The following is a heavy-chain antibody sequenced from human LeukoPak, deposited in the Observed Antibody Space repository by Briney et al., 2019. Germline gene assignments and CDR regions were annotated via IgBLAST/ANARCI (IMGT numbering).Heavy chain of an antibody. D-gene: IGHD3-22*01. J-gene: IGHJ4*02. CDR3: ARGVLDYYDSSGYYGT. V-gene: IGHV4-4*02. CDR1: GGSISSSNW. Sequence: SGTLSLPCAVSGGSISSSNWWSWVRRPPGKGLEWIGEIYHSGSTNYNPSLKSRVTISVDKSKNQFSLKLSSVTAADTAVYYCARGVLDYYDSSGYYGTWGQGTLVTVSS. CDR2: IYHSGST.